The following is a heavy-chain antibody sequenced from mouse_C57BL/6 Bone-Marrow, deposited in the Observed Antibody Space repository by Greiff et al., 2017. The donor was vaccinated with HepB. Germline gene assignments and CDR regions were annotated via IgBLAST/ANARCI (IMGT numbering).Heavy chain of an antibody. V-gene: IGHV5-12*01. CDR2: ISNGGGST. CDR3: ARMGGYDGYFDY. CDR1: GFTFSDYY. J-gene: IGHJ2*01. Sequence: EVKLVESGGGLVQPGGSLKLSCAASGFTFSDYYMYWVRQTPEKRLEWVAYISNGGGSTYYPDTVKGRFTISRDNAKNTLYLQMSRLKSEDTAMYYCARMGGYDGYFDYWGQGTTLTVSS. D-gene: IGHD2-2*01.